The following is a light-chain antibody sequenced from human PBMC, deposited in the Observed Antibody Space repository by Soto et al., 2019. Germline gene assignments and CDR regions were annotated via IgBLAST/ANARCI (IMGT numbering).Light chain of an antibody. CDR3: QQYGSSPCT. CDR2: GAS. CDR1: QSVSSNY. Sequence: EIVLTPSPGTLSLSPGERATLSCRASQSVSSNYLAWYQQKPGQAPRLLIYGASSRATGSPDRFRGSGSGTDFTLTSSRLEPEDFAVYYCQQYGSSPCTFGQGTKLEIK. V-gene: IGKV3-20*01. J-gene: IGKJ2*02.